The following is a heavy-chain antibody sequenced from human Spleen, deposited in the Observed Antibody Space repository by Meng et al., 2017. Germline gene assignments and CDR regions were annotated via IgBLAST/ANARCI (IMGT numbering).Heavy chain of an antibody. D-gene: IGHD6-19*01. J-gene: IGHJ4*02. V-gene: IGHV3-66*02. CDR1: KFHVSGNN. CDR3: AGDGSGWYVAY. Sequence: EVQGVGSGGWLYQRGGSWGFSCASSKFHVSGNNMNGVSHAAGKGVEWGSVIYCDGDTNYAESVKGRFTISRDKSKNTLYLQMNGLRAEDTAVYFCAGDGSGWYVAYWGQGTLVTVSS. CDR2: IYCDGDT.